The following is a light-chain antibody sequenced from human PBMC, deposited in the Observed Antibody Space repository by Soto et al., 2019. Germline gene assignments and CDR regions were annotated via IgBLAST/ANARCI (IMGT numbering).Light chain of an antibody. Sequence: DIQMTQSPSTLSASVGDRVSITCRASQSLNSWLAWYQQKPGKAPKPLIYKTATLESGVPSRFSGSGSGTEFTLTIRNLQPDDFASYYCQQYNTYSFGQGTKLEIK. J-gene: IGKJ2*01. CDR3: QQYNTYS. CDR1: QSLNSW. CDR2: KTA. V-gene: IGKV1-5*03.